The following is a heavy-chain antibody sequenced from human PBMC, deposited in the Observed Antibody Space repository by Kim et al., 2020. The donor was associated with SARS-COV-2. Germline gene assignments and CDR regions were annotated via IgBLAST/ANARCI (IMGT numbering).Heavy chain of an antibody. CDR2: INPNTGVT. D-gene: IGHD3-16*01. V-gene: IGHV1-2*02. CDR1: GYTFSGYY. Sequence: ASVKVSCKASGYTFSGYYIHWVRQAPGQGLEWMGWINPNTGVTNYAQNFRGRVTMTRDTAIGTAYMELTRLGSDDTAVDYCARGGDMSTRRPHDHWGQGT. J-gene: IGHJ4*02. CDR3: ARGGDMSTRRPHDH.